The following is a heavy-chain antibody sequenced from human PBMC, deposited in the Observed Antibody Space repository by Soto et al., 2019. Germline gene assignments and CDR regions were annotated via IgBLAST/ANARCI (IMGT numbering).Heavy chain of an antibody. Sequence: SETLSLTCTVSGVSISSGGYYWSWTRQHPGKGLEWIGYIYYSGSTYYNPSLRSRVTISVDTSKNQFSLKLSSVTAADTAVYYCARAYYYGSGSDVWGKGTTVTVPQ. CDR3: ARAYYYGSGSDV. CDR1: GVSISSGGYY. CDR2: IYYSGST. J-gene: IGHJ6*04. D-gene: IGHD3-10*01. V-gene: IGHV4-31*03.